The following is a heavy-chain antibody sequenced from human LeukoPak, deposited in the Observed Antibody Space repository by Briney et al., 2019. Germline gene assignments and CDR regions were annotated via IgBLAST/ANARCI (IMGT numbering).Heavy chain of an antibody. CDR3: ARDSSMYSSGLDAFDI. J-gene: IGHJ3*02. CDR1: GFTFSSYA. V-gene: IGHV3-30-3*01. CDR2: ISYDGSNK. Sequence: GGSLRLSCAASGFTFSSYAMHWVRQAPGKGLEWVAVISYDGSNKYYTDSVKGRFTISRDNSKNTLYLQMNSLRAEDTAVYYCARDSSMYSSGLDAFDIWGQGTMVTVSS. D-gene: IGHD6-19*01.